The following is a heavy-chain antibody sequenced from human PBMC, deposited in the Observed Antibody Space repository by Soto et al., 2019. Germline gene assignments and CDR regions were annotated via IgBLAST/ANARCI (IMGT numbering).Heavy chain of an antibody. D-gene: IGHD6-19*01. CDR1: GYTFTSYY. J-gene: IGHJ4*02. V-gene: IGHV1-46*01. CDR2: INPSGGST. Sequence: QVQLVQSGAEVKKPGASVKVSCKASGYTFTSYYMHWVRQAPGQGLEWMGIINPSGGSTSYAQKFQGRVTMTRDTSTSTVYMELSSLRSENTAVYYCARALGIAVAGTPFDYWGQGTLVTVSS. CDR3: ARALGIAVAGTPFDY.